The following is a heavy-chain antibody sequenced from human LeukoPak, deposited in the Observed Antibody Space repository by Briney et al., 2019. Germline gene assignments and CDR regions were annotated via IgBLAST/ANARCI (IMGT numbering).Heavy chain of an antibody. CDR1: GFTFSSYW. CDR2: INSDGSST. D-gene: IGHD3-22*01. V-gene: IGHV3-74*01. Sequence: GGSLRLSCAASGFTFSSYWMHWVRQAPGKGLVWVSRINSDGSSTSYADSVKGRFTISRDNARNSLYLEMNSLRAEDTAVCYCTREQDREAAATIVGDYWGQGTLVTVSS. CDR3: TREQDREAAATIVGDY. J-gene: IGHJ4*02.